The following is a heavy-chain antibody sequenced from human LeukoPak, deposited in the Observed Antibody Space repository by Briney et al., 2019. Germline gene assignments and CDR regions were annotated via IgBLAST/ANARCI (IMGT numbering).Heavy chain of an antibody. CDR1: GFTFSSFG. CDR3: AKVGEAEYYYDSSGYYGFDY. Sequence: GGSLRLSCAASGFTFSSFGMTWVRQAPGKGLGWVSFISGSGGSTYYADSVKGRFTISRDNSKNTLYLQMNSLRAEDTAVYYCAKVGEAEYYYDSSGYYGFDYWGQGTLVTVSS. J-gene: IGHJ4*02. V-gene: IGHV3-23*01. CDR2: ISGSGGST. D-gene: IGHD3-22*01.